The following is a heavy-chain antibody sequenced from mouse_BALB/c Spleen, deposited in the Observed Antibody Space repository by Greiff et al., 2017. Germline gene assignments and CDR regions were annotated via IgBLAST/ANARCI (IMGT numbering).Heavy chain of an antibody. CDR2: ISSGGST. Sequence: EVKLMESGGGLVKPGGSLKLSCAASGFTFSSYAMSWVRQTPEKRLEWVASISSGGSTYYPDSVKGRFTISRDNARNILYLQMSSLRSEDTAMYYCARENRYHYYAMDYWGQGTSVTVSS. J-gene: IGHJ4*01. CDR1: GFTFSSYA. CDR3: ARENRYHYYAMDY. D-gene: IGHD2-14*01. V-gene: IGHV5-6-5*01.